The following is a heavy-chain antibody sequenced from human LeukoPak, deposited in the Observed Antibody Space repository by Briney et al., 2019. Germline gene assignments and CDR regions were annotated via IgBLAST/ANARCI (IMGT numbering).Heavy chain of an antibody. CDR2: INPNSGGT. D-gene: IGHD6-19*01. CDR1: AYTFTGYY. CDR3: ARGVAGTPLTDY. V-gene: IGHV1-2*02. J-gene: IGHJ4*02. Sequence: GASVKVSCKASAYTFTGYYMHWVRQAPGQGLEWMGWINPNSGGTNYAQKFQGRVTMTRDTSISIAYMELSRLRSDDTAVYYCARGVAGTPLTDYWGQGTLVTVSS.